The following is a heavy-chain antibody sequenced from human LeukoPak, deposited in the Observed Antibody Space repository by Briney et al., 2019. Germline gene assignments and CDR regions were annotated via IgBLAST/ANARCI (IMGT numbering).Heavy chain of an antibody. CDR3: ARVTVVRPLDY. CDR2: INHSGST. D-gene: IGHD4-23*01. CDR1: GGSFSGYY. Sequence: SETLSLTCAVYGGSFSGYYWSWIRQPPGKGLEWIGEINHSGSTNYNPSLKSRVTISVDTSKNQFSLKLSPVTAADTAVYYCARVTVVRPLDYWGQGTLVTVSS. V-gene: IGHV4-34*01. J-gene: IGHJ4*02.